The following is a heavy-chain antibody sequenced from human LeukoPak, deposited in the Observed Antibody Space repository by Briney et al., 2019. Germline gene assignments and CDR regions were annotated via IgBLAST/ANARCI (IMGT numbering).Heavy chain of an antibody. CDR1: GGTFSSYA. CDR2: IIPIFGTA. V-gene: IGHV1-69*05. D-gene: IGHD2-2*01. CDR3: ARDEEEYCSSTSCYAWNWFDP. Sequence: GASVKVSCKASGGTFSSYAISWVRQAPGQGLEWMGGIIPIFGTANYAQKFQGRVTITTDESTSTAYMELSSLRSEDTAVYYCARDEEEYCSSTSCYAWNWFDPWGQGTLVTVSS. J-gene: IGHJ5*02.